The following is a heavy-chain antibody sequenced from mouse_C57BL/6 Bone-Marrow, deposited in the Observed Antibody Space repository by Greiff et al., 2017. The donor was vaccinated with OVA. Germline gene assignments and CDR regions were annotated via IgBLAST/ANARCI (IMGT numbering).Heavy chain of an antibody. V-gene: IGHV2-2*01. CDR1: GFSLTSYG. Sequence: QVQLKQSGPGLVQPSQSLSITCTVSGFSLTSYGVHWVRQSPGKGLEWLGVIWSGGSTDYNAAFISSLSISKDNTKSQVFFKMNSLQADDTAIYYYARYYGSSYGYIDVWGTGTTVTVSS. CDR2: IWSGGST. J-gene: IGHJ1*03. D-gene: IGHD1-1*01. CDR3: ARYYGSSYGYIDV.